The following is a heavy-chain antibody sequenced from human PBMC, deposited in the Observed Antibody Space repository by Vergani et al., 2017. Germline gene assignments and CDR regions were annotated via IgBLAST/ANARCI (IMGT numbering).Heavy chain of an antibody. D-gene: IGHD2-2*01. V-gene: IGHV3-NL1*01. CDR3: ARAYCSSTSCHPYYYGMDV. CDR2: IYSGGST. J-gene: IGHJ6*02. CDR1: GFSFRGHG. Sequence: QVHLVESGGGVVQPGRSLTLSCVASGFSFRGHGMHWVRQAPGKGLEWVSVIYSGGSTYYADSVKGRFTISRDNSKNTLYLQMNSLRAEDTAVYYWARAYCSSTSCHPYYYGMDVWGQGTTVTVSS.